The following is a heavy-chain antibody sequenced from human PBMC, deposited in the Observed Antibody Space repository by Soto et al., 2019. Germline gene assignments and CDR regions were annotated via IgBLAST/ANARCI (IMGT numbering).Heavy chain of an antibody. J-gene: IGHJ4*02. CDR1: GFTFSSYA. V-gene: IGHV3-23*01. CDR2: ISGSGGST. Sequence: EVQLLESGGGLVQPGGSLRLSCAASGFTFSSYAMSWVRQAPGKGLEWVSAISGSGGSTYYADSVKGRFTISRDNSKNTPYLQMNSLRAEDTAVYYCAKAGAKVVAATPLDYWGQGTLVTVSS. CDR3: AKAGAKVVAATPLDY. D-gene: IGHD2-15*01.